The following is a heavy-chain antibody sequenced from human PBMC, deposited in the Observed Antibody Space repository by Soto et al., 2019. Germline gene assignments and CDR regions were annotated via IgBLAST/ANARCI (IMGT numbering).Heavy chain of an antibody. D-gene: IGHD6-13*01. CDR1: GFSLSTSGVG. V-gene: IGHV2-5*02. Sequence: SGPTLVNPTQTLTLTCTFSGFSLSTSGVGVGRIRQPPGKALEWLALIYWDDDKRYSPSLKSRVTITNYSSKNQVVLTMTHIDXVDTAXYYCXXFSRGLAAAGSGSFDYSGQGTLVTVSS. J-gene: IGHJ4*02. CDR2: IYWDDDK. CDR3: XXFSRGLAAAGSGSFDY.